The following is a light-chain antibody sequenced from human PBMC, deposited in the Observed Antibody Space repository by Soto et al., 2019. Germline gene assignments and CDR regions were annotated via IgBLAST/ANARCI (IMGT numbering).Light chain of an antibody. V-gene: IGKV1-39*01. CDR3: LQSSSPFT. CDR1: QPISIY. CDR2: AAS. Sequence: DIPMTQSPSSLSASVGDRVTMTCRASQPISIYLNWYQQKPGRAPKILIYAASRLRSGVPSRFSADGSGTDFTLTISSLQPEDFATYYCLQSSSPFTFGPGTKVDLK. J-gene: IGKJ3*01.